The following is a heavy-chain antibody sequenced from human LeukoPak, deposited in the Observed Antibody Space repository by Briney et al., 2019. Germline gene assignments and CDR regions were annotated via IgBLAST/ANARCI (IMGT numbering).Heavy chain of an antibody. V-gene: IGHV3-21*01. CDR2: ISSSSSYI. CDR1: GFTFSSYS. CDR3: ARFGVPAAIHYYYYMDV. D-gene: IGHD2-2*02. J-gene: IGHJ6*03. Sequence: GGSLRLSCAASGFTFSSYSMNWVRQAPGKGLEWASSISSSSSYIYYADSVKGRFTISRDNAKNSLYLQMNSPRAEDTAVYYCARFGVPAAIHYYYYMDVWGKGTTVTISS.